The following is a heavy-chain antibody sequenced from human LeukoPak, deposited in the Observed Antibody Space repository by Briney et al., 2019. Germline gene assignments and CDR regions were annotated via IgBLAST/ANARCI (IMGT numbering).Heavy chain of an antibody. CDR1: GFTFSNAW. V-gene: IGHV3-15*01. J-gene: IGHJ4*02. CDR3: TTGDPPNQQTYYYGSGSYFPLGY. D-gene: IGHD3-10*01. Sequence: GGSLRLSCAASGFTFSNAWMSWVRQAPGKGLEWVGRIKSKTDGGTTDYAAPVKGRFTISRDDSKNTLYLQMNSLKTEDTAVYYCTTGDPPNQQTYYYGSGSYFPLGYWGQGTLVTVSS. CDR2: IKSKTDGGTT.